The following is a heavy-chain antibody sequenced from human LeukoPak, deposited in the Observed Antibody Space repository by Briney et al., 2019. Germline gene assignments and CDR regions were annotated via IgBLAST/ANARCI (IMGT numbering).Heavy chain of an antibody. J-gene: IGHJ4*02. CDR2: IIPILGIA. D-gene: IGHD3-22*01. CDR1: GGTFSSYA. Sequence: SVKVSCKASGGTFSSYANSWVRQAPGQGLEWMGRIIPILGIANYAQKFQGRVTITADKSTSTAYMELSSLRSEDTAVYYCARLEEYYYDSSGYDYFDYWGQGTLVTVSS. CDR3: ARLEEYYYDSSGYDYFDY. V-gene: IGHV1-69*04.